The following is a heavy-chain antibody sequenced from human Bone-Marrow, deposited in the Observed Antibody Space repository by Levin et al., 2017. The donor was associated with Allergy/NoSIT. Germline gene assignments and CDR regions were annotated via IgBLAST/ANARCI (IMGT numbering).Heavy chain of an antibody. D-gene: IGHD2-2*01. CDR2: INPNRGIT. CDR3: AREDCSTTSCQNWFDP. Sequence: EASVKVSCKASGYTFIDYYMHWVRQAPGQGLEWMGWINPNRGITKYAQKFQGRVTVTRDTSISTAYMELSRLTSDDTAVYYCAREDCSTTSCQNWFDPWGQGTLVTVSS. CDR1: GYTFIDYY. V-gene: IGHV1-2*02. J-gene: IGHJ5*02.